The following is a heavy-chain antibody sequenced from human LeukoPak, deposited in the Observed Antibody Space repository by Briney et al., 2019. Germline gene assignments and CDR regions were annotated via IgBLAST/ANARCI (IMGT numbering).Heavy chain of an antibody. V-gene: IGHV4-39*07. CDR2: VYYSGGT. Sequence: SETLSLTCAVSGASISSSIHYWGWVRQPPGKGLEWIGSVYYSGGTYYNPSLESRLTISVDTSNNRFSLKLSSVTAADTAVYYCARASPRHTILPLPDAFDIWGQGTMVTVSS. CDR3: ARASPRHTILPLPDAFDI. J-gene: IGHJ3*02. CDR1: GASISSSIHY. D-gene: IGHD3-3*01.